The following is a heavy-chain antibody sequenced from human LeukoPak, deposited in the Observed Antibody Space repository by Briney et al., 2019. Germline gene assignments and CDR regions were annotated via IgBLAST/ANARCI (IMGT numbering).Heavy chain of an antibody. CDR2: ISSSGSTI. J-gene: IGHJ4*02. Sequence: GSLRLSCAASGFTFSDYYMSWIRQAPGKGLEGVSYISSSGSTIYYADSVKGRFTISRDNAKNSLYLQMNSLRAEDTAVYYCARDSYLLMLTGYSLFDYWGQGTLVTVSS. D-gene: IGHD3-9*01. CDR3: ARDSYLLMLTGYSLFDY. CDR1: GFTFSDYY. V-gene: IGHV3-11*01.